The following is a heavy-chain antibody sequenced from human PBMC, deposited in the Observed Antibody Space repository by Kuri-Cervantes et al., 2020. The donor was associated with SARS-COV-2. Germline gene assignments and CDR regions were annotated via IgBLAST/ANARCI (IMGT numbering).Heavy chain of an antibody. CDR1: GGSISSGGYY. J-gene: IGHJ5*02. D-gene: IGHD2-2*01. V-gene: IGHV4-31*11. CDR2: IYYSGST. Sequence: SETLSLTCAVSGGSISSGGYYWSWIRQHPGKGLEWIGYIYYSGSTYYNPSLKSRVTISVDTSKNQFSLKLSSVTAADTAVYYCARAVRDCSSTSCYPNWFDPCGQGTLVTVSS. CDR3: ARAVRDCSSTSCYPNWFDP.